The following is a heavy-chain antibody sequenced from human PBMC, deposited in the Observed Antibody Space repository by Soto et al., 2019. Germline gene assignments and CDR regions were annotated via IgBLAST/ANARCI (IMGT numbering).Heavy chain of an antibody. Sequence: SETLSLTCTVSGGSISSYYWSWIRQPPGKGLEWIGYIYYSGSTNYNPSLKSRVTISVDTSKNQFSLKLSSVTAADTAVYYCAASVTAMVRSVDQPLTTGSFDYWGQG. CDR1: GGSISSYY. J-gene: IGHJ4*02. D-gene: IGHD5-18*01. CDR2: IYYSGST. CDR3: AASVTAMVRSVDQPLTTGSFDY. V-gene: IGHV4-59*01.